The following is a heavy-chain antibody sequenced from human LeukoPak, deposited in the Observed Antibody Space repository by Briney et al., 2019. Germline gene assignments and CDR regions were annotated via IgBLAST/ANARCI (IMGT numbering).Heavy chain of an antibody. CDR2: IYYSGST. J-gene: IGHJ5*02. V-gene: IGHV4-39*07. CDR3: ARDPLVGATIRRGGFDP. Sequence: SETLSLTCTVSGGSISSSSYYWGWIRQPPGKGLEWIGSIYYSGSTYYNPSLKSRVTISVDTSKNQFSLKLSSVTAADTAVYYCARDPLVGATIRRGGFDPWGQGTLVTVSS. CDR1: GGSISSSSYY. D-gene: IGHD1-26*01.